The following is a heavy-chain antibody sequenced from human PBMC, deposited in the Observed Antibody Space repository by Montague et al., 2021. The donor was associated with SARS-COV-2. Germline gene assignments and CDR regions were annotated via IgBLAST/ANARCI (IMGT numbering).Heavy chain of an antibody. Sequence: SETLSLTCAVSGGSFTGYDWTWSRQPPGKGLEWMGEINHSSSTKYNPALKSRFSITLDTSKNQFSLKLTSVTAADTAMFYCAGGTPQNNIRGFSARYWFESWGQGTLVTVSS. J-gene: IGHJ5*01. CDR3: AGGTPQNNIRGFSARYWFES. V-gene: IGHV4-34*01. CDR1: GGSFTGYD. D-gene: IGHD1-26*01. CDR2: INHSSST.